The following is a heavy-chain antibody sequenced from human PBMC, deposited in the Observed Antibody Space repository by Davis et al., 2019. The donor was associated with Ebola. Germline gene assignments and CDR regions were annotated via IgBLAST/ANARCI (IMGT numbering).Heavy chain of an antibody. CDR3: ARARFAIAAAGLLYYYYYGMDV. CDR2: TYHSGST. J-gene: IGHJ6*02. D-gene: IGHD6-13*01. V-gene: IGHV4-30-2*02. CDR1: GGSISSGGYS. Sequence: MPSETLSLTCAVSGGSISSGGYSWSWIRQPPGKGLEWIGYTYHSGSTYYNPSLKSRVTISVDTSKNQFSLKLSSVTAADTAVYYCARARFAIAAAGLLYYYYYGMDVWGQGTTVTVSS.